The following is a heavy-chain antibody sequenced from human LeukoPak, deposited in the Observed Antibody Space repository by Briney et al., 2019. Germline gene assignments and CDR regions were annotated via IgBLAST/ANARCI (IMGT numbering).Heavy chain of an antibody. CDR1: GYTFTIYG. CDR3: ARDYDARWYYYGSGSYYNDVSDY. CDR2: ISAYNGNT. D-gene: IGHD3-10*01. J-gene: IGHJ4*02. Sequence: ASVKLSCKASGYTFTIYGISWVRQAPGPGLEWMGLISAYNGNTNYAQKLQGRVTMTTDTSTSTAYMELRSLRSDDTAVYYCARDYDARWYYYGSGSYYNDVSDYWGQGTLVTVSS. V-gene: IGHV1-18*01.